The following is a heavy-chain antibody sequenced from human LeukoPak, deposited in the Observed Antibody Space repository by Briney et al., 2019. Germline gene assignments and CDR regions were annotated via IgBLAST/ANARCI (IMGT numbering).Heavy chain of an antibody. V-gene: IGHV3-48*03. Sequence: PGGSLRLSCAASGFTFSSYEMNWVRQAPGQGLERVAYISSTGNTVHYAGSVKGRFTISRDNAKNSLYLQMNRLRAEDTAVYYCTKETPQMDVWGKGTTVTVSS. J-gene: IGHJ6*04. CDR3: TKETPQMDV. CDR1: GFTFSSYE. CDR2: ISSTGNTV. D-gene: IGHD2-15*01.